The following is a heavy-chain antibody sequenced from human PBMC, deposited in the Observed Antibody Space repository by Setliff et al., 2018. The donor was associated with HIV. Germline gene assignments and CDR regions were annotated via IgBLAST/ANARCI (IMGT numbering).Heavy chain of an antibody. CDR1: GGSINRPTHH. V-gene: IGHV4-39*01. Sequence: SETLSLTCNVSGGSINRPTHHWGWVRQPPGKGLEWLGNIYYGGSTSYNPSLKGRVTISSDTSKNRFSLRLTSVTAADTAVYYCARGNTIVRVRDWFDPWGQGTLVTVSS. CDR3: ARGNTIVRVRDWFDP. D-gene: IGHD3-10*01. CDR2: IYYGGST. J-gene: IGHJ5*02.